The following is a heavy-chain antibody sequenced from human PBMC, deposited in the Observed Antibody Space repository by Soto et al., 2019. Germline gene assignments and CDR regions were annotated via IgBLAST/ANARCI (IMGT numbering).Heavy chain of an antibody. CDR3: ARAYDFWTRHWFDP. CDR2: IYCSGST. J-gene: IGHJ5*02. D-gene: IGHD3-3*01. V-gene: IGHV4-59*01. CDR1: GGSISSYY. Sequence: SETLSLTCTVSGGSISSYYWSWIRQPPGKGLEWIGYIYCSGSTNYNPSLKSRVTISVDTSKNQFSLKLSSVTAADTAVYYCARAYDFWTRHWFDPWGQGTLVTVSS.